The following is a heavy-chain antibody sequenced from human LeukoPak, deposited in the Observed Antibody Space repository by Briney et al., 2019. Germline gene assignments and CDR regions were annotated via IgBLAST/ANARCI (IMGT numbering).Heavy chain of an antibody. D-gene: IGHD5-12*01. V-gene: IGHV3-48*04. CDR1: GFTFSSYS. J-gene: IGHJ4*02. CDR3: ARVVVATIQFYYFDY. Sequence: PGGSLRLSCAASGFTFSSYSMNWVRQAPGKGLEWVSYISSSSSTIYYADSVKGRFTISRDNAKNSLYLQMYSLRAEDTAVYYCARVVVATIQFYYFDYWGQGTLVTASS. CDR2: ISSSSSTI.